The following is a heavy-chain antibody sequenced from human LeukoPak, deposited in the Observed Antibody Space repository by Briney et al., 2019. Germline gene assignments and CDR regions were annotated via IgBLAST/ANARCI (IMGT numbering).Heavy chain of an antibody. J-gene: IGHJ4*02. V-gene: IGHV4-39*01. CDR2: IYYSGST. Sequence: PSETLSLTCSVSGGSITSSSYWGWIRQPPGQELEWIGSIYYSGSTDYNPSLKSRVTISLDTSQNQFSLKLTSVTAADTAVYYCATQTKTMTVVVYDYWGQGTLVTVSS. CDR3: ATQTKTMTVVVYDY. D-gene: IGHD3-22*01. CDR1: GGSITSSSY.